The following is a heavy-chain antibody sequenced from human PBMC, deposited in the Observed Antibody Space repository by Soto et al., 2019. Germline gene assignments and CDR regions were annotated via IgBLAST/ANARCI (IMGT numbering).Heavy chain of an antibody. V-gene: IGHV1-69*02. CDR3: ARTSGYYLYDY. J-gene: IGHJ4*02. CDR2: TIPMLDIT. CDR1: GGTFSNHI. D-gene: IGHD3-22*01. Sequence: SVKVSCKASGGTFSNHIITWVRQAPGQGPEWMGRTIPMLDITNYAQKFQGRVTITADKSTTTAYMEVSSLRSEDTAVYYCARTSGYYLYDYWGQGTLVTVSS.